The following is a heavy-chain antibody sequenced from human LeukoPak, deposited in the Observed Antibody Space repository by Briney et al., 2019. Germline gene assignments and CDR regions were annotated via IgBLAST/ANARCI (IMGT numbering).Heavy chain of an antibody. CDR2: INPNSGGT. CDR1: GYTFTGYY. CDR3: ARDWEGLGEYWYFDL. V-gene: IGHV1-2*02. J-gene: IGHJ2*01. Sequence: ASVKVSCKASGYTFTGYYMHWVRQAPGQGLEWMGWINPNSGGTNYAQKFQGRVTMTRDASTSTAYMELSRLRSDDTAVYYCARDWEGLGEYWYFDLWGRGTLVTVSS. D-gene: IGHD1-26*01.